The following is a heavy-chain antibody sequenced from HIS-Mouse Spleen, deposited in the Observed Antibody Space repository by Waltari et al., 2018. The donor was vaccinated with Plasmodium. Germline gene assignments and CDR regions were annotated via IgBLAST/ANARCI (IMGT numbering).Heavy chain of an antibody. CDR3: ARDGPGETSFDY. CDR1: GYTFTGYY. Sequence: QVQLVQSGAEVKKPGASVKVSCKASGYTFTGYYMHWVRQAPGQGLEWMGWFNPNGGGTNYARKFQGRGTMTRDTSISTAYMELSMLRSDDTAVYYCARDGPGETSFDYWGQGTLVTVSS. D-gene: IGHD3-16*01. J-gene: IGHJ4*02. CDR2: FNPNGGGT. V-gene: IGHV1-2*02.